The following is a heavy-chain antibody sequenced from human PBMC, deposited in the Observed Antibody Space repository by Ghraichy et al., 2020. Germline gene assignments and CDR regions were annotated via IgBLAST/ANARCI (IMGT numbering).Heavy chain of an antibody. CDR3: ARDRGPRRGLPYGMDV. J-gene: IGHJ6*02. D-gene: IGHD3-10*01. V-gene: IGHV3-53*01. CDR2: IYSGGST. Sequence: GGLRLSCAASGFTVSSNYMSWVRQAPGKGLEWVSVIYSGGSTYYADSVKGRFTISRDNSKNTLYLQMNSLRAEDTAVYYCARDRGPRRGLPYGMDVWGQGTTVTVSS. CDR1: GFTVSSNY.